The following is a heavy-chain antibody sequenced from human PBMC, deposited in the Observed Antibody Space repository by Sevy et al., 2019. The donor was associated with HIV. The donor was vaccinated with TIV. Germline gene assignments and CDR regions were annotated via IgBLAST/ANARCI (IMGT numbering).Heavy chain of an antibody. CDR1: GFTFSSYA. CDR2: ISGSGGST. V-gene: IGHV3-23*01. D-gene: IGHD3-3*01. Sequence: GGSLRISCAASGFTFSSYAMSWVRQAQGKGLEWVSAISGSGGSTYYAESVRSQFTISRDNSRNTLYLQMNSLRAKDTAVYYCAKDRRGLRFLEWLPYIFQPWGQGTLVTGSS. CDR3: AKDRRGLRFLEWLPYIFQP. J-gene: IGHJ1*01.